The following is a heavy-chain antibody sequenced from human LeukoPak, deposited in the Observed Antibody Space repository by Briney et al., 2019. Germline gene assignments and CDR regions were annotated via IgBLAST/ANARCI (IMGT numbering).Heavy chain of an antibody. J-gene: IGHJ4*02. D-gene: IGHD2-2*01. V-gene: IGHV3-69-1*02. Sequence: GGSLRLSCAASEFSVRSNEMRCVRQAPGKGLEWVSFMSGGSTYYADSVKGRFTISRDNAKNSLYLQMNSLRAEDTAVYYCARRYCSSTSCLLDYWGQGTLVTVSS. CDR3: ARRYCSSTSCLLDY. CDR1: EFSVRSNE. CDR2: MSGGST.